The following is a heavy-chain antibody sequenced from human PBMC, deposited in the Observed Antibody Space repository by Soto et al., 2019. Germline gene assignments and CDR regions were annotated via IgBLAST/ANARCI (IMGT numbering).Heavy chain of an antibody. CDR1: GYTFSNYI. CDR2: INAGNGNT. J-gene: IGHJ6*02. Sequence: ASVKVSCKASGYTFSNYIMHWVRQDPVQRLEWMGWINAGNGNTKSSQKFQGRVTITRDTSANTAYMQLSSLTSEDTAVYFCARGTLRYYAMDVWGQGTPVTVSS. V-gene: IGHV1-3*01. CDR3: ARGTLRYYAMDV. D-gene: IGHD2-2*01.